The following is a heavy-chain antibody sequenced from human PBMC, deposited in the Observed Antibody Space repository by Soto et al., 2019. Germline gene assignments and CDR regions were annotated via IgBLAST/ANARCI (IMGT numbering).Heavy chain of an antibody. V-gene: IGHV3-9*01. CDR1: GFTFDIYA. Sequence: EVQLVDSGGGLVQPGRFLRLSCAASGFTFDIYAMHWVRQAPGKGLEWVSSISRNSGTRGYADSVKGRFTISRDNAKNSLYLQMDSLRTEDTAFYYCAKELGGYSYGYELDHWGQGTLVAVSS. CDR2: ISRNSGTR. J-gene: IGHJ4*02. CDR3: AKELGGYSYGYELDH. D-gene: IGHD5-18*01.